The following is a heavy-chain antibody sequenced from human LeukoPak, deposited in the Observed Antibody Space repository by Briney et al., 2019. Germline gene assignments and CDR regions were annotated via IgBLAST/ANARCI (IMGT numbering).Heavy chain of an antibody. CDR1: GFTVSSNY. Sequence: GGSLRLSCAASGFTVSSNYMSWVRQAPGKGLEWVAVISYDGSNKYYADSVKGRFTISRDNSKNTLYLQMNSLRAEDTAVYYCARDGAAAGSGYYYMDVWGKGTTVTVSS. D-gene: IGHD6-13*01. CDR2: ISYDGSNK. V-gene: IGHV3-30-3*01. J-gene: IGHJ6*03. CDR3: ARDGAAAGSGYYYMDV.